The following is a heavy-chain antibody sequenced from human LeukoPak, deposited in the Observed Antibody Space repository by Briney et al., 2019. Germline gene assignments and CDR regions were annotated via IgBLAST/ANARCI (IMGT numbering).Heavy chain of an antibody. CDR3: ARDRGNRADELAPDY. CDR2: INHSGST. Sequence: SETLSLTCAVYGGSFSGYYWSWIRQPPGKGLEWIGEINHSGSTNYNPSLKSRVTISVDTSKNQFSLKLSSVTAADTAVYYCARDRGNRADELAPDYWGQGTLVTVSS. D-gene: IGHD1-14*01. J-gene: IGHJ4*02. CDR1: GGSFSGYY. V-gene: IGHV4-34*01.